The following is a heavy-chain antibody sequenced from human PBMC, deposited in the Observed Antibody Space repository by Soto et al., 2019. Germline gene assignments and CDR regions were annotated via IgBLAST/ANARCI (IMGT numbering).Heavy chain of an antibody. CDR2: INPSGGST. V-gene: IGHV1-46*01. CDR1: GYTFTSYY. D-gene: IGHD3-22*01. Sequence: ASLKVSCKASGYTFTSYYMHWVRQAPGQGLEWMGIINPSGGSTSYAQKFQGRVTMTRDTSTSTVYMELNSLRSEDTAVYYCAREDYYDSSGQGAFDIWGQGTMVTVSS. J-gene: IGHJ3*02. CDR3: AREDYYDSSGQGAFDI.